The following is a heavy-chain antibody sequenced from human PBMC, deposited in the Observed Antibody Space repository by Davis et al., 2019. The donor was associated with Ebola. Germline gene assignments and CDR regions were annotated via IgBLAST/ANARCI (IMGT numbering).Heavy chain of an antibody. Sequence: GESLKISCAASGFTFSSYEMNWVRQAPGKGLEWVSYISSSGSTIYYPYSVKGRFTISRDNAKNSLYLQMNSLRAEDTAVYYCARARAARPGGWGYYYYYGMDVWGQGTTVTVSS. V-gene: IGHV3-48*03. CDR3: ARARAARPGGWGYYYYYGMDV. CDR1: GFTFSSYE. CDR2: ISSSGSTI. J-gene: IGHJ6*02. D-gene: IGHD6-6*01.